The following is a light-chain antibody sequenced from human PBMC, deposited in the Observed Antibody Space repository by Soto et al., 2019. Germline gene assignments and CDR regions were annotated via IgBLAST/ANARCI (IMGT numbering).Light chain of an antibody. Sequence: DIQMTQSPSTLSASVGDRVTITCRASQSISSWLAWYQQKPGKAPKLLIYGASSLESGVPSRFSGSGSGTEFTLPISSLQPDDFATYYCQQYNSYPYTFGQGTKLEIK. CDR3: QQYNSYPYT. CDR2: GAS. CDR1: QSISSW. V-gene: IGKV1-5*01. J-gene: IGKJ2*01.